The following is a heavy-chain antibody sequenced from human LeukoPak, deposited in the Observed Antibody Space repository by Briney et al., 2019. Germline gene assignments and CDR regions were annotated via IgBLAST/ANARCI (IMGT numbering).Heavy chain of an antibody. CDR3: ARQGLAMVRGGQYYFDY. CDR1: GSYFTSYW. CDR2: IYPGDSDT. J-gene: IGHJ4*02. Sequence: GVSLQISCQASGSYFTSYWIGWVRQMPGKGLEWMGIIYPGDSDTRYSPSFQGQVTISADKSISTAYLQWGSLKASDTAMYYCARQGLAMVRGGQYYFDYWGQGTLVTVSS. D-gene: IGHD3-10*01. V-gene: IGHV5-51*01.